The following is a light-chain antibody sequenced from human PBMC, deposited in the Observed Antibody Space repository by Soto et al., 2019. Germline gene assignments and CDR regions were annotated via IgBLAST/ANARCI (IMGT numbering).Light chain of an antibody. CDR1: SSDVGGYNY. Sequence: QSVLTQPPSASGSPGQSVAISCTGTSSDVGGYNYVSWYQQHPGKAPKLMIYEVNKRPSGVPDRFSGSKSGNTASLTISGLQAEDEADYYCCLYAVTFYVFGTGTKVTVL. CDR3: CLYAVTFYV. CDR2: EVN. V-gene: IGLV2-8*01. J-gene: IGLJ1*01.